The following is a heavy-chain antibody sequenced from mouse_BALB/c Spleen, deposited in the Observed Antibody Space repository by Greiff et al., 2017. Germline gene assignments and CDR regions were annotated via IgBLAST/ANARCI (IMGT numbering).Heavy chain of an antibody. Sequence: VQGVESGPGLVAPSQSLSITCTVSGFSLTSYGVHWVRQPPGKGLEWLGVIWAGGSTNYNSALMSRLSISKDNSKSQVFLKMNSLQTDDTAMYYCAREDGSRNYFDYWGQGTTLTVSS. CDR3: AREDGSRNYFDY. CDR2: IWAGGST. V-gene: IGHV2-9*02. CDR1: GFSLTSYG. J-gene: IGHJ2*01. D-gene: IGHD1-1*01.